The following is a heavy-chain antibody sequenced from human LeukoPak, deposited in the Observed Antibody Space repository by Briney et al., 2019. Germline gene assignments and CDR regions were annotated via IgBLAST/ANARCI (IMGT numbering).Heavy chain of an antibody. J-gene: IGHJ4*02. V-gene: IGHV1-2*02. CDR3: ARGRSRNYYGSGSHY. CDR2: INPNSGGT. Sequence: ASVKVSCKASGYTFTGYYMHWVRQAPGQGLEWMGWINPNSGGTNYAQKFQGRVTMTRDTSISTAYMELSRLRSDDTAMYYCARGRSRNYYGSGSHYWGQGTLVTVSS. CDR1: GYTFTGYY. D-gene: IGHD3-10*01.